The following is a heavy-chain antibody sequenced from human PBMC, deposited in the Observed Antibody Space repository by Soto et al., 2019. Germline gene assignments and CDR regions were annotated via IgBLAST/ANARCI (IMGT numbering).Heavy chain of an antibody. J-gene: IGHJ4*02. CDR1: GYIFSANY. CDR2: INPHSGAT. D-gene: IGHD6-19*01. CDR3: AKARYTSGWCLDY. V-gene: IGHV1-2*02. Sequence: ASVKVSCKASGYIFSANYIHWVRQAPGQGLEWLGWINPHSGATNYAQKFLGRVTMSADTSASTAYMDLARLKSDDTAVYYCAKARYTSGWCLDYWGQGTLVTVSS.